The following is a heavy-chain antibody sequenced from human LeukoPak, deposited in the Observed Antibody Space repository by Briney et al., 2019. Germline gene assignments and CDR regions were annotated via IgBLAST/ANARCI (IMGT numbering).Heavy chain of an antibody. D-gene: IGHD2-15*01. CDR3: ACSPHYYFDY. CDR2: ISGSGGST. Sequence: GGSLRPSCTASGFTSCDYAMSWVRQAPGKRVEWVSAISGSGGSTYYADSVKGRFTISRDNSKNTLYLQMNSLRAEDTAVYYCACSPHYYFDYWGQGTLVTVSS. CDR1: GFTSCDYA. V-gene: IGHV3-23*01. J-gene: IGHJ4*02.